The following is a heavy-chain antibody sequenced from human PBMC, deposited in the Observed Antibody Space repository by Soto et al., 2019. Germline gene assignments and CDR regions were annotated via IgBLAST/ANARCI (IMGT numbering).Heavy chain of an antibody. V-gene: IGHV1-46*03. J-gene: IGHJ4*02. Sequence: ASVKVSCKASGYTFTSYYMHWVRQAPGQGLEWMGIINPSGGSTSYAQKFQGRVTMTRDTPTSTVYMELSSLRSEDTAVYYCARDGIIVVVPAAISALQPYYFDYWGQGTLVTVSS. CDR1: GYTFTSYY. D-gene: IGHD2-2*01. CDR3: ARDGIIVVVPAAISALQPYYFDY. CDR2: INPSGGST.